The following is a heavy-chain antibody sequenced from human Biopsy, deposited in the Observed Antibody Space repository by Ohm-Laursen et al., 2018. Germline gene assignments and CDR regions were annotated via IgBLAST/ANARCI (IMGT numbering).Heavy chain of an antibody. J-gene: IGHJ4*02. V-gene: IGHV1-69*06. CDR2: NIPILGTG. CDR1: EGTFSNYG. CDR3: ATKLTGYFHY. D-gene: IGHD3-9*01. Sequence: SVKVSCKAPEGTFSNYGVNWVRQAPGQGLEWLGGNIPILGTGNYAQKFQDRVTVAADTSMSTATMELRSLRSDDTAVYYCATKLTGYFHYWGQGTLVIVSS.